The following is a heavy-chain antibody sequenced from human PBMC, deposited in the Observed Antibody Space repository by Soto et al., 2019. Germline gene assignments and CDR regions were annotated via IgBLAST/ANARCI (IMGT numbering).Heavy chain of an antibody. CDR1: GGSISSGGYY. CDR3: ARGYGSGSYYYYYYGMDV. J-gene: IGHJ6*02. CDR2: IYYSGST. Sequence: QVQLQESGPGLVKPSQTLSLTCTVSGGSISSGGYYWSWIRQHPGKGLEWIGYIYYSGSTYYTPSLKSRVIISVDTSKHQLSLKLSSVTAADTAVYYCARGYGSGSYYYYYYGMDVWGQGTTVTVSS. D-gene: IGHD3-10*01. V-gene: IGHV4-31*03.